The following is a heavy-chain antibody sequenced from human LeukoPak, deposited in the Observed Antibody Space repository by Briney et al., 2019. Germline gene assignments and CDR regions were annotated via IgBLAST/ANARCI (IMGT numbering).Heavy chain of an antibody. V-gene: IGHV1-8*01. CDR3: ARAAPTVYGSGPYYFDY. Sequence: GASVKVSCKASGYTFTSYDINWVRQATGQGLEWMGWMNPNSGNTGYAQKFQGRVTMTRNTSISTAYMELSSLRSEDTAVYYCARAAPTVYGSGPYYFDYWGQGTLVTVSS. D-gene: IGHD3-10*01. J-gene: IGHJ4*02. CDR1: GYTFTSYD. CDR2: MNPNSGNT.